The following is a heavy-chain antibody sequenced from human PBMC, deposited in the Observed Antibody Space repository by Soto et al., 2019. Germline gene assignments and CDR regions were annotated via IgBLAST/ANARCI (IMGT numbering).Heavy chain of an antibody. V-gene: IGHV1-69*06. Sequence: QVQLVQSGAEVKKPGSSVRVSCKSSGGTVSSYSLSWLRQAPGQGLEWVGGILPLRQTPKYAQKFQGRVTISVDKSTNYDYMNLTRLTSEDTDVYHCAGPNNGVQVVDWWPFDGGGQWTLFTVSS. J-gene: IGHJ5*02. D-gene: IGHD2-8*02. CDR2: ILPLRQTP. CDR1: GGTVSSYS. CDR3: AGPNNGVQVVDWWPFDG.